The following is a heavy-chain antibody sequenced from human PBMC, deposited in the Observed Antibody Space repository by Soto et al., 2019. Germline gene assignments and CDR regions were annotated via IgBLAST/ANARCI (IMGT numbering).Heavy chain of an antibody. CDR1: GGTFSSYT. V-gene: IGHV1-69*02. J-gene: IGHJ4*02. Sequence: QVQLVQSGAEVKKPGSSVKVSCKASGGTFSSYTISWVRQAPGQGLEWMGRIIPILGIANYAQKFQGRVTITADKSTSTAYMELSSLRSEDTAVYDWARAGSVDGLSWGQGTLVTVSS. CDR3: ARAGSVDGLS. D-gene: IGHD5-12*01. CDR2: IIPILGIA.